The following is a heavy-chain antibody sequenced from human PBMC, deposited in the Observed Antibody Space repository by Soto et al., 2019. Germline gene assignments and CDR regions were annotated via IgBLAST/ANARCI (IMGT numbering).Heavy chain of an antibody. CDR1: GGTFSSYA. Sequence: QVQLVQSGAEVKKPGSSVKVSCKASGGTFSSYAINWVRQAPGQGLEWMGGIIPIFGTADYAQKFQGRVTITADESTSTAYMELSSLRSEDTAVYYGASNGFGETDYYGMDDWVQGTTGTGSS. CDR3: ASNGFGETDYYGMDD. J-gene: IGHJ6*02. CDR2: IIPIFGTA. V-gene: IGHV1-69*12. D-gene: IGHD3-10*01.